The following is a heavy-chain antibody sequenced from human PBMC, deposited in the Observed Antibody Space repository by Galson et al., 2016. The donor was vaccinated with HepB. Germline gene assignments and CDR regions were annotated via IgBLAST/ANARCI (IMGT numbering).Heavy chain of an antibody. CDR1: AGTFKNYA. J-gene: IGHJ3*02. D-gene: IGHD3-22*01. CDR2: ISGSGGRT. CDR3: ARDDRWYYYDSSGYYYGAFDM. Sequence: SLRLSCAVSAGTFKNYAMNWVRQAPGKGLEWVAAISGSGGRTSYEDSVRGRFTISRDNSKNTLFLRMNSVGVEDTAVGFCARDDRWYYYDSSGYYYGAFDMWGQGTMVAVSS. V-gene: IGHV3-23*01.